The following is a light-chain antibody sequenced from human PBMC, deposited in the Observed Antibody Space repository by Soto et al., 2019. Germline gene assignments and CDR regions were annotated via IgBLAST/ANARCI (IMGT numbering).Light chain of an antibody. J-gene: IGKJ4*01. CDR3: QQTYSTPPT. Sequence: DIQMTQSPSSLSASVGDRVTITCRASQSISSYLNWYQQKPRKAPKLLIYAASSLQSGVPSRFSGSGSGTDCTLTISSLQPEDFATYYCQQTYSTPPTFGGGTKVEIK. CDR1: QSISSY. V-gene: IGKV1-39*01. CDR2: AAS.